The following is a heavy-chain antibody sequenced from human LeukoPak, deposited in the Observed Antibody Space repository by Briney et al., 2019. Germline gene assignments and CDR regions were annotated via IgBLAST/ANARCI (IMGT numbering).Heavy chain of an antibody. CDR3: ARVSRRDYDYVWGSSHPPFDY. D-gene: IGHD3-16*01. CDR1: GYSISSGYY. V-gene: IGHV4-38-2*01. CDR2: IYHSGST. J-gene: IGHJ4*02. Sequence: PSETLSLTCAVSGYSISSGYYWGWIRQPPGKGLEWIGSIYHSGSTYYNPSLKSRVTISVDTSKNQFSLKLSSVTAADTAVYYCARVSRRDYDYVWGSSHPPFDYWGQGTLVTVSS.